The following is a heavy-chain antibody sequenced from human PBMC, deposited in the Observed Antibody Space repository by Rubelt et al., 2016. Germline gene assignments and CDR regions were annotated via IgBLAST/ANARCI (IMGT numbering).Heavy chain of an antibody. J-gene: IGHJ4*02. Sequence: EVQLVESGGGLVKPGGSLRLSCAASGFTFSSYSMNWVRQAPGKGLEWVSSISSSSSYIYYADSVKGRFTISRDNAKNSLYLRTNSLGAEETAVYYCARGVGCHYDSSGYYPLDYWGQGTLVTVSS. CDR2: ISSSSSYI. V-gene: IGHV3-21*01. D-gene: IGHD3-22*01. CDR1: GFTFSSYS. CDR3: ARGVGCHYDSSGYYPLDY.